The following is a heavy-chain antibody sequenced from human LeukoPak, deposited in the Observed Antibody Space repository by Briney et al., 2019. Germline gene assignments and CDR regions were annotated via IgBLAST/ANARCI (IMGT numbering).Heavy chain of an antibody. Sequence: PGGSLRLSCAASGFTFSSYAMSWVRQAPGKGLEWVSAISGSGGSTYYADSVKGRFTISRDNSKNTLYLQMNSLRAEDTAVYYCAKVRYGDYGPSGDYWGQGTLVTVSS. CDR2: ISGSGGST. V-gene: IGHV3-23*01. CDR1: GFTFSSYA. J-gene: IGHJ4*02. D-gene: IGHD4-17*01. CDR3: AKVRYGDYGPSGDY.